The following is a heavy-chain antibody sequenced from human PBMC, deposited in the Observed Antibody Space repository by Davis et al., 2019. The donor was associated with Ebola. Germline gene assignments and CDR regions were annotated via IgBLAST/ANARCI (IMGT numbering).Heavy chain of an antibody. V-gene: IGHV3-15*01. D-gene: IGHD2-2*02. CDR2: IKSKNDGETT. CDR3: TWDLVPTAIGSFDW. CDR1: GFPFSKAW. J-gene: IGHJ4*02. Sequence: PGGSLRLSCAASGFPFSKAWMSWVRQAPGKGLEWVGRIKSKNDGETTDYAAPVKGRFTISRDDSKNTLYLQMNSLTGEDTAVYFCTWDLVPTAIGSFDWWGQGTLVTVSS.